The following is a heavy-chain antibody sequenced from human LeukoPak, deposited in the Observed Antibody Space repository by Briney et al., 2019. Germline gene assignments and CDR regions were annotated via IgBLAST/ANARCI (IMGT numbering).Heavy chain of an antibody. D-gene: IGHD6-13*01. J-gene: IGHJ4*02. CDR2: INSDGSST. Sequence: RRSMSPSSAVYGFTSSSLWMHWDRHAPGKGLVWVSRINSDGSSTSYADSVKGRFTISRDNAKNTLYLQMNSLRAEDAAVYYCARDGTGYSSSWDRDYWGQGTLVTVSS. CDR1: GFTSSSLW. V-gene: IGHV3-74*01. CDR3: ARDGTGYSSSWDRDY.